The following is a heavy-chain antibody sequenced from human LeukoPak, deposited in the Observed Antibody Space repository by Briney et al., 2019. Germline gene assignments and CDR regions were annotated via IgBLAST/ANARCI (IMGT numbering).Heavy chain of an antibody. J-gene: IGHJ4*02. CDR1: GFTFDDYA. CDR3: AKGYRKGRWLPLDY. CDR2: ISWNSGSI. D-gene: IGHD5-24*01. V-gene: IGHV3-9*01. Sequence: PGGSLRLSCAASGFTFDDYAMHWVRQPPGKGLEWVSGISWNSGSIGYADSVKGRFTISRDNAKNSLYLQMNSLRAEDTALYYCAKGYRKGRWLPLDYWGQGTLVTVSS.